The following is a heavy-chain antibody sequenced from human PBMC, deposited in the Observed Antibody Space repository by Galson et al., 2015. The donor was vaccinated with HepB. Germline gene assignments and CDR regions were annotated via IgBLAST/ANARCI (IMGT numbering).Heavy chain of an antibody. CDR3: ARGLWGGTGDYYYNGMDV. D-gene: IGHD1-7*01. CDR1: GYTFTTYG. J-gene: IGHJ6*02. Sequence: SVKVSCKASGYTFTTYGVSWVRQAPGQGLEWMGWISAYNGNTNYAQKFQGRVTMTTDTSTSTVYMDLRSLRSDDTAVYYCARGLWGGTGDYYYNGMDVWGQGTTVTVSS. V-gene: IGHV1-18*04. CDR2: ISAYNGNT.